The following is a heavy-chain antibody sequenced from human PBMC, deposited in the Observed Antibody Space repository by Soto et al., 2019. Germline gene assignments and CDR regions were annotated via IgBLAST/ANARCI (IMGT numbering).Heavy chain of an antibody. J-gene: IGHJ4*02. Sequence: SGPTLVNPTQTLTLTCTFSGFPLSTSGMCVSWIRQPPGKALEWLARIDWDDDKYYSTSLKTRLTISKDTSKNQVVLTMTNMDPVDTATYYCAHRLLGRIAAAFDYWGQGTLVTVSS. CDR1: GFPLSTSGMC. V-gene: IGHV2-70*12. D-gene: IGHD6-13*01. CDR2: IDWDDDK. CDR3: AHRLLGRIAAAFDY.